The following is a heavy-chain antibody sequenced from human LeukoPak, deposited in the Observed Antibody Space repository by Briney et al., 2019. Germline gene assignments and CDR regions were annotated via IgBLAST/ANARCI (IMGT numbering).Heavy chain of an antibody. J-gene: IGHJ4*02. CDR1: GGPISSSTYY. CDR2: IYYSGTT. D-gene: IGHD3-22*01. Sequence: SETLSLTCTVSGGPISSSTYYWGWIRQPPGEGLEWIGSIYYSGTTYYNPSLRGRVTISLDTSKNQFSLKLSSVTAADTAVYYCASAYDSSDLFDYWGQGTLVTVSS. CDR3: ASAYDSSDLFDY. V-gene: IGHV4-39*01.